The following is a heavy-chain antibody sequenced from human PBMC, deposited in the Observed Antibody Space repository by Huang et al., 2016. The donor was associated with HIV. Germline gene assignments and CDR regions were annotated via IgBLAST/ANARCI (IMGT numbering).Heavy chain of an antibody. CDR1: GFTFSKYP. CDR3: ARSEPSRYYFDY. J-gene: IGHJ4*02. Sequence: QVQLVESGGGVVQPGTSLRLSCAASGFTFSKYPMNRVRQAPGKGLEWVAGISNEGSTKDYADSVKGRFTISRDNSKNTVYLQMNSLRAEDTTVYYCARSEPSRYYFDYWGQGTLVTVSS. CDR2: ISNEGSTK. V-gene: IGHV3-30-3*01.